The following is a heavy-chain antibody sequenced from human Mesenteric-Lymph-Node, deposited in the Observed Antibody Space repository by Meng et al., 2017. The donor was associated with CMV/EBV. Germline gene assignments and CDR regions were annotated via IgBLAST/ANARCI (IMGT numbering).Heavy chain of an antibody. CDR2: INSDETSI. Sequence: GESLKISCAASGFTFSSYWMHWVRQTPEKGLVWVSRINSDETSITNVDSVKGRFTISRDNAKNSLFLQMNSLRAEDTAVYHCARSDDYGGIKWYFDLWGRGTLVTVSS. V-gene: IGHV3-74*01. CDR3: ARSDDYGGIKWYFDL. J-gene: IGHJ2*01. D-gene: IGHD4-23*01. CDR1: GFTFSSYW.